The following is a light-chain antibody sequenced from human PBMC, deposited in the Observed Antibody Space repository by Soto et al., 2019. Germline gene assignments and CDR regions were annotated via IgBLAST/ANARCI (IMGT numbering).Light chain of an antibody. V-gene: IGKV4-1*01. CDR2: WAS. Sequence: DIVMTQSPDSLAVSLGERATINCKSSQSVLFSSNNKNYLAWYQQRPGQPPKLLIYWASTRESGVPDRFSGSGSGTDFTLTISSLQAEDVAVYWCQQYYSLPLTFGHGTKVDIK. CDR1: QSVLFSSNNKNY. CDR3: QQYYSLPLT. J-gene: IGKJ3*01.